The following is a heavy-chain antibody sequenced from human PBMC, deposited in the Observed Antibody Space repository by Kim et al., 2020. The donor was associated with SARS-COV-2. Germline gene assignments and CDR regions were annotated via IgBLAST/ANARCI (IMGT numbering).Heavy chain of an antibody. D-gene: IGHD2-8*01. CDR2: ISWNSGSI. V-gene: IGHV3-9*01. CDR3: AGSPADIVLMGTGYGMDV. Sequence: GGSLRLSCAASGFTFGDYAMHWVRQAPGKGLEWVSGISWNSGSIGYADSVKGRFTISRDNAKNSLYLQMNSLRAEDTALYYCAGSPADIVLMGTGYGMDVWGQGTTVTVSS. J-gene: IGHJ6*02. CDR1: GFTFGDYA.